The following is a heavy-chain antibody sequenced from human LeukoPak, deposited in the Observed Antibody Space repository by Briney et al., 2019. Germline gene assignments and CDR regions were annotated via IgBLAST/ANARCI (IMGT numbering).Heavy chain of an antibody. V-gene: IGHV4-59*01. Sequence: SETLSLTCTVSGGSISRNYWSWVRRPPGKGLEWIGDINYSGSTISNSSLKTRVTISVDTSKPQFSLKLSSVSTTYTSVYYCARHRSDYYNSGSTPFWFDPWGQGTLVTVSS. CDR3: ARHRSDYYNSGSTPFWFDP. CDR1: GGSISRNY. CDR2: INYSGST. D-gene: IGHD3-10*01. J-gene: IGHJ5*02.